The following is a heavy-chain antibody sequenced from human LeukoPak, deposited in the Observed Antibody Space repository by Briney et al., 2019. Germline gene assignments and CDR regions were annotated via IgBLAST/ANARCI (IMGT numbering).Heavy chain of an antibody. CDR1: GFTFSSYA. CDR2: ISGSGGST. CDR3: AKVPVLIKSRIVGGPGYY. Sequence: PGGSLRLSCAASGFTFSSYAMSWVRQAPGKGLEWVSAISGSGGSTYYADSVKGRFTISRDNSKNTLYLQMNSLRAEDTAVYYCAKVPVLIKSRIVGGPGYYWGQGTLVTVSS. D-gene: IGHD1-26*01. V-gene: IGHV3-23*01. J-gene: IGHJ4*02.